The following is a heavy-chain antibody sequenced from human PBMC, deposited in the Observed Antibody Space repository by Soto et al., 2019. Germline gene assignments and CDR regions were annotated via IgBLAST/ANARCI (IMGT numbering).Heavy chain of an antibody. D-gene: IGHD4-17*01. CDR3: ARRTGYGDSYFDY. Sequence: SETLSLTCTVSGGSISSYFWNWIRQSPGKGLEWVGYMYYGRSTNYNPSLKSRVTISGDTSKNQFSLKLSSVTAADTAVYYCARRTGYGDSYFDYWGQG. V-gene: IGHV4-59*01. J-gene: IGHJ4*02. CDR2: MYYGRST. CDR1: GGSISSYF.